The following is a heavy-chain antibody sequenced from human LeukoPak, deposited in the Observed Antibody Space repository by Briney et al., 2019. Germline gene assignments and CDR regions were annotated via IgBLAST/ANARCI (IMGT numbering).Heavy chain of an antibody. D-gene: IGHD6-25*01. CDR3: AKGGYNYYYYYYMDV. CDR2: ISGSGGST. Sequence: PGGSLRLSCAASGFTFSNAWMSWVRQAPGKGLEWVSAISGSGGSTYYADSVKGRFTISRDNSKNTLYLQMNSLRAEDTAVYYCAKGGYNYYYYYYMDVWGKGTTVTVSS. CDR1: GFTFSNAW. J-gene: IGHJ6*03. V-gene: IGHV3-23*01.